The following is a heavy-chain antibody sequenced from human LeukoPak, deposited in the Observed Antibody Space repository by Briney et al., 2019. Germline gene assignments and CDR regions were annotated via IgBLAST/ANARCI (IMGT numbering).Heavy chain of an antibody. CDR3: ARAIEATRRSTGTCNYFDY. J-gene: IGHJ4*02. V-gene: IGHV3-11*06. CDR1: GFTFSDYY. Sequence: GGSLRLSCAASGFTFSDYYMSWIRQAPGKGLEWVSYIASSSSYTNHADSVKGRFTISRDNAKNSLYLQMNSLRAEDTAVYYCARAIEATRRSTGTCNYFDYWGQGTLVTVSS. D-gene: IGHD5-12*01. CDR2: IASSSSYT.